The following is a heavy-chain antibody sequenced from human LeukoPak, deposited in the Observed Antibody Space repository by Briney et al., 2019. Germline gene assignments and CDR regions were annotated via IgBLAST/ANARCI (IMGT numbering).Heavy chain of an antibody. D-gene: IGHD3-22*01. CDR2: INHSGST. J-gene: IGHJ6*03. Sequence: SETLSLTCAVYGGSFSGYYWSWIRQPPGKGLEWIGEINHSGSTNYNPSLKSRVTISVDTSKNQFSLKLSSVTAADTAVYYCARGNSAYDSSGYYSRYYYMDVWGKGTTVTISS. CDR1: GGSFSGYY. CDR3: ARGNSAYDSSGYYSRYYYMDV. V-gene: IGHV4-34*01.